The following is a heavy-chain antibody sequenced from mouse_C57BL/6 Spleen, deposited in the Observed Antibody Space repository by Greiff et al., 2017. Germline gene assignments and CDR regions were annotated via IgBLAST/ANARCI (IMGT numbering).Heavy chain of an antibody. Sequence: QVQLKQPGAELVMPGASVKLSCKASGYTFTSYWMHWVKQRPGQGLEWIGEIDPSDSYTNYNQKFKGKSTLTVDKSSSTAYMQLSSLTSEDSAVYYCASHGSSYVWYFDVWGTGTTVTVSS. CDR1: GYTFTSYW. J-gene: IGHJ1*03. D-gene: IGHD1-1*01. CDR2: IDPSDSYT. CDR3: ASHGSSYVWYFDV. V-gene: IGHV1-69*01.